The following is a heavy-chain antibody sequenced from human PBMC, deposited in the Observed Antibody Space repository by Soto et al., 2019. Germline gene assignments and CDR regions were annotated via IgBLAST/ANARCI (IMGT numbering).Heavy chain of an antibody. CDR3: AKGFCSYPKCSFDY. V-gene: IGHV3-23*01. CDR2: ISGTGGTT. J-gene: IGHJ4*02. D-gene: IGHD2-15*01. Sequence: GGSLRLSCAASGFTFSDFAISWVRQAPGKGLEWVSVISGTGGTTYSADSVKGRFTISRDNSMKTAFLQNNYLRAEDTALYYWAKGFCSYPKCSFDYWGQGTRVTVSS. CDR1: GFTFSDFA.